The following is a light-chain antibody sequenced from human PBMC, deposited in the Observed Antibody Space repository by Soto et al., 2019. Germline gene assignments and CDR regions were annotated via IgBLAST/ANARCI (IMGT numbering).Light chain of an antibody. J-gene: IGLJ1*01. CDR1: SSGFYTYNS. Sequence: QSALAQPASVSGSPGRSITVSSTGTSSGFYTYNSVSWYQQHPGKAPRLIISEVSNRPSGCSNRFSGSKSGNTASLTSSGLQAEDEAEYYCSAYARGPLFGFGSGTKVTVL. CDR3: SAYARGPLFG. V-gene: IGLV2-14*01. CDR2: EVS.